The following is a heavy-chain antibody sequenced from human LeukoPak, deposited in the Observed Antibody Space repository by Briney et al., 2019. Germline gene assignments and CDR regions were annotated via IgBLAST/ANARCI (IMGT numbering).Heavy chain of an antibody. CDR1: GFTFSGYW. D-gene: IGHD6-19*01. V-gene: IGHV3-7*01. CDR2: IKQDGTEK. Sequence: TGGSLRLSCAASGFTFSGYWMSWLRQAPGKGLEWVANIKQDGTEKYYVDSVKGRFIISRDNAKNSLYLQMNSLRAEDTAVYYCARDGSGWSVYWGQGTLVTASS. CDR3: ARDGSGWSVY. J-gene: IGHJ4*02.